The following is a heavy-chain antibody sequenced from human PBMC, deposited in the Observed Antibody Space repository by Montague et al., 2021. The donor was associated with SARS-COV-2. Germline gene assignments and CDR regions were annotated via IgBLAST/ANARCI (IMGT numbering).Heavy chain of an antibody. CDR3: VRDHPYGGPRGAYDI. J-gene: IGHJ3*02. D-gene: IGHD4-23*01. CDR1: GGSITGYY. V-gene: IGHV4-59*01. CDR2: IYDGGTV. Sequence: SETLSLTCTVSGGSITGYYWSWLRRPPGKGLEWIAYIYDGGTVNYNPSLGSRVTISIDTSKNQFSLKVNSVTAADTAVYYCVRDHPYGGPRGAYDIWGQGTVVTVSS.